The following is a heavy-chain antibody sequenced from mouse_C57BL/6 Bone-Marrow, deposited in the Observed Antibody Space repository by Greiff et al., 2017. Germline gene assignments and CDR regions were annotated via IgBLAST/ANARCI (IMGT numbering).Heavy chain of an antibody. CDR3: ARNLYYGYDGYFDV. CDR1: GYTFTSYW. J-gene: IGHJ1*03. Sequence: QVQLQQPGAELVMPGASVKLSCKASGYTFTSYWMHWVKQRPRQGLEWIGEIDPSDSYTNYNQKFKGKSTLTVDKSSSTAYMQLSSLTSEDSAVYYCARNLYYGYDGYFDVWGTGTTVTVSS. D-gene: IGHD2-2*01. CDR2: IDPSDSYT. V-gene: IGHV1-69*01.